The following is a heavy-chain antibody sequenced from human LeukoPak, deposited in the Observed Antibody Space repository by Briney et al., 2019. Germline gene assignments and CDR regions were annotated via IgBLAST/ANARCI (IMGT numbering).Heavy chain of an antibody. CDR3: VRGGTYWTVS. J-gene: IGHJ5*01. CDR1: GFVFSASY. V-gene: IGHV3-7*01. CDR2: IKPDGSEK. Sequence: GGSLRLSCAASGFVFSASYMSWVRKAPGKGLEWVANIKPDGSEKYHVDSVSGRFTISRDNTNDSLFLQMNSLRVDDTAVYYCVRGGTYWTVSWGQGTLVNVS.